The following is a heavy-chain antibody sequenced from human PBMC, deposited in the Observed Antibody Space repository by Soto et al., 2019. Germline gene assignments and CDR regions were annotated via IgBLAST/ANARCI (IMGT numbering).Heavy chain of an antibody. CDR3: ARHVPAAGYSYGMDV. V-gene: IGHV1-69*12. D-gene: IGHD2-2*01. J-gene: IGHJ6*02. CDR1: GGTFSSYA. Sequence: QVQLVQSGAEVKKPGSSVKVSCKASGGTFSSYAISWVRQAPGQGLEWMGGIIPIFGTANYAQKFQGRVTITADESTSTAYMELSSLRSEYTGVYYCARHVPAAGYSYGMDVWGQGTTVTVSS. CDR2: IIPIFGTA.